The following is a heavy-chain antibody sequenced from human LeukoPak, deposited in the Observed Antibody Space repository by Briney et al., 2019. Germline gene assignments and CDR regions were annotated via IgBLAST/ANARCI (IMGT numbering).Heavy chain of an antibody. CDR3: AKGAAIQGYYYYMDV. V-gene: IGHV3-21*04. CDR2: ISSSSSYI. J-gene: IGHJ6*03. Sequence: PGGSLRLSCAASGFTFSSYSMNWVRQAPGKGLEWVSSISSSSSYIYYTDSVKGRFTISRDNAKNSLYLQMNSLRAEDTAVYYCAKGAAIQGYYYYMDVWGKGTTVTVSS. CDR1: GFTFSSYS. D-gene: IGHD2-2*01.